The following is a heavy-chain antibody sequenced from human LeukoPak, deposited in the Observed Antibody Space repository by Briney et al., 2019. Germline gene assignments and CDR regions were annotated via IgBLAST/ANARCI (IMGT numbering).Heavy chain of an antibody. J-gene: IGHJ4*02. D-gene: IGHD1-26*01. V-gene: IGHV1-58*01. CDR2: IVVGSGNT. Sequence: ASVKVSCKASGFTFTSSAVQWVRQARRQRLEWIGWIVVGSGNTNYAQKFQGRVTMTRDTSTSTVYMELSSLRSEDTAVYYCANGATTMMDFDYWGQGTLVTVSS. CDR3: ANGATTMMDFDY. CDR1: GFTFTSSA.